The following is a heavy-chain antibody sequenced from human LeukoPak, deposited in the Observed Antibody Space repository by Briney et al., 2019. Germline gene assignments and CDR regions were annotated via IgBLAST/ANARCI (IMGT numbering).Heavy chain of an antibody. CDR1: GYSFILYG. CDR3: ARDDNYGIFVNVDY. CDR2: ISTSTGDT. V-gene: IGHV1-18*01. J-gene: IGHJ4*02. Sequence: ASVKVSCKNSGYSFILYGISWVGQAPGQGPDWVGWISTSTGDTKYTQKFQGRVTLTTDTSTSTAYIELSSLRSDDTAVYYCARDDNYGIFVNVDYWGQGTLVTVSS. D-gene: IGHD4-11*01.